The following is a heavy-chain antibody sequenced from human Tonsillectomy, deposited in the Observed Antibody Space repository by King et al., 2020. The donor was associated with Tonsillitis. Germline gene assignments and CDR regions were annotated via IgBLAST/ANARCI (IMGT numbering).Heavy chain of an antibody. CDR3: AHNKHGYTLGGAFDI. Sequence: ITLKESGPTLVKPTQTLTLTCTFSGFSLSTSGVGVGWIRQPPGKVLELLALIYWDEYRRSSPYLNSRLTITKDTSKNQVVFTLTNMDPVETATYYCAHNKHGYTLGGAFDIWGQGTVVTVSS. CDR2: IYWDEYR. V-gene: IGHV2-5*02. D-gene: IGHD5-24*01. CDR1: GFSLSTSGVG. J-gene: IGHJ3*02.